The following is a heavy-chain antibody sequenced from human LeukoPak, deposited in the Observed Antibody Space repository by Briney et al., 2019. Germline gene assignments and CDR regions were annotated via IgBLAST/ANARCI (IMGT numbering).Heavy chain of an antibody. V-gene: IGHV4-34*01. CDR3: ARGSDCGGDCRCFDY. Sequence: SETLSLTCAVYGGSFSGYYWSWIRQPPGKGLEWIGEINHSGSTNYNPSLKSRVTISVDTSKNQFSLKLSSVTAADTAVYYCARGSDCGGDCRCFDYRGQGTLVTVSS. CDR2: INHSGST. J-gene: IGHJ4*02. D-gene: IGHD2-21*01. CDR1: GGSFSGYY.